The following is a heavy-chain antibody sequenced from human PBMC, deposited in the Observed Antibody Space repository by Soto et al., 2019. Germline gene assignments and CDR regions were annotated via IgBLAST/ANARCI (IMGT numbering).Heavy chain of an antibody. Sequence: EVQLVESGGGLLQPGGSLRLSCVVSGFTFSDHYMEWVRQAPGKGLEWIGRSRNKVNSYTTMYAASVKDRFTISRXXXXXXXXXXXXXXXXXXXXXXXXXXXXXXXXXXXXXXXXXXMDAWGQGTAVTVSS. V-gene: IGHV3-72*01. J-gene: IGHJ6*02. CDR3: XXXXXXXXXXXXXXXXXXMDA. CDR2: SRNKVNSYTT. CDR1: GFTFSDHY.